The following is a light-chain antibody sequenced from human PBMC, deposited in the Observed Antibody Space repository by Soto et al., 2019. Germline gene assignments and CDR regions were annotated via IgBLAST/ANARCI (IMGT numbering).Light chain of an antibody. J-gene: IGKJ4*01. CDR2: AAS. CDR3: LQDDTYPLT. V-gene: IGKV1-6*01. Sequence: AIQMTQSPSSLSASVGVRVIITCRVSQGIRNDLGWYQQKPGKAPKLLIYAASTLHSGVPSRFSGSGSGTEFTLTISSLQPEDFATYYCLQDDTYPLTFGGGTKVEIK. CDR1: QGIRND.